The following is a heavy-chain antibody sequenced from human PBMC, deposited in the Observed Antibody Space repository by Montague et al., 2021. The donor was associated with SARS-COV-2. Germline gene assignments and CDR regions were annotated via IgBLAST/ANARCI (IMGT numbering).Heavy chain of an antibody. J-gene: IGHJ4*02. D-gene: IGHD3-22*01. Sequence: SETLSLTCAVYGGSFSDYFWTWIRQPPGRGLEWIGEINHRGTSNYNPSLKSRVSISVDTSKNQFSLYLSSVTAADTAVYYCARGRQHFNMIVVVMTGGEYYFDYWGQGNLVTVSS. CDR1: GGSFSDYF. CDR2: INHRGTS. CDR3: ARGRQHFNMIVVVMTGGEYYFDY. V-gene: IGHV4-34*01.